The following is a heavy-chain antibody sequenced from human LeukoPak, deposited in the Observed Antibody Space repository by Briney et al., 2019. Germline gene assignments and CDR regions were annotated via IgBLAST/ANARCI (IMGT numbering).Heavy chain of an antibody. CDR1: GFTLGTYW. CDR3: VRASSGGTCGLFDF. CDR2: ISSDGGTT. V-gene: IGHV3-74*01. D-gene: IGHD3-10*01. J-gene: IGHJ4*02. Sequence: PGGSLRLSCAASGFTLGTYWMHGVRQAPGRGLVWVSRISSDGGTTSYADSVKGRFTMSRDNAKNTLYLQMNSLRAEDTAVYYCVRASSGGTCGLFDFWGQGTLVTVSS.